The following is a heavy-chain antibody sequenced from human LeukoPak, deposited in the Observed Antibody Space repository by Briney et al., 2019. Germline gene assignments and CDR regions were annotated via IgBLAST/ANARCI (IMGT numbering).Heavy chain of an antibody. CDR2: IYYSGST. CDR1: GGSISSSSYY. CDR3: AVGADSSGWYVPFDY. D-gene: IGHD6-19*01. J-gene: IGHJ4*02. Sequence: SETLSLTCTVSGGSISSSSYYWGWIRQPPGKGLEWIGSIYYSGSTYYNPSLKSRVTISVDTSKNQFSLKLSSVTAADTAVYYCAVGADSSGWYVPFDYWGQGTLVTVSS. V-gene: IGHV4-39*07.